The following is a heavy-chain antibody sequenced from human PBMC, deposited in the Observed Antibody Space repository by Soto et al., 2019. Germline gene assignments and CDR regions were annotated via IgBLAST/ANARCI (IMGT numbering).Heavy chain of an antibody. CDR1: GFTFSSHG. J-gene: IGHJ4*01. CDR2: ISGSGDRT. D-gene: IGHD3-22*01. CDR3: AKMGDSSGYDFFDY. Sequence: LRLSCAASGFTFSSHGKSWVRQAPGNGLEWVSSISGSGDRTYYADSVKGRFTISRDNNKNTVYLQMNSLRVEDTAVYYCAKMGDSSGYDFFDYWGHGTLVTVSS. V-gene: IGHV3-23*01.